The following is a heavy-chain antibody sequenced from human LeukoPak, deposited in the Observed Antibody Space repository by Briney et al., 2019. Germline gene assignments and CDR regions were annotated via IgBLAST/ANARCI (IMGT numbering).Heavy chain of an antibody. V-gene: IGHV4-38-2*02. CDR3: ARDREPVDFDS. Sequence: SETLSLTCTVSGYSISGGYYCGWIRPPPGKGLEWIGSIYHSGSTYYNPSLKSRVTISVDTSKNQFSLKLSSVSAADTAVYYCARDREPVDFDSWGQGTLVSVSS. CDR2: IYHSGST. CDR1: GYSISGGYY. J-gene: IGHJ4*02.